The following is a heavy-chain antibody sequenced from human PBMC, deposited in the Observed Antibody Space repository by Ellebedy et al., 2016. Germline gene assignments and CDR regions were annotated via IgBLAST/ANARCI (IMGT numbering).Heavy chain of an antibody. J-gene: IGHJ6*03. Sequence: GGSLRLSCKGSGYSFNSYWIAWVRQMPGKGLEWMGLIYPGDSDTRYSPSFQGQVTISADKSISTAYLQWSSLKASDTAMYYCARTRYSGYDYYYYMDVWGKGTTVTVSS. V-gene: IGHV5-51*01. D-gene: IGHD5-12*01. CDR3: ARTRYSGYDYYYYMDV. CDR1: GYSFNSYW. CDR2: IYPGDSDT.